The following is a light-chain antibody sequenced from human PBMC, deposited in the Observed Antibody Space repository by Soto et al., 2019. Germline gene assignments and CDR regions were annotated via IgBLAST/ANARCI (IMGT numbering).Light chain of an antibody. CDR2: GAS. Sequence: VMTPATPTLSVSPRDTVTRTCSSSQNIHFALAWYQQKPGQAPTLLIYGASARAPGVPARCSGTGSGTDFTLTIRSLQSEDFGVYYCQQYDTWPRTFGQGTKVDIQ. J-gene: IGKJ2*02. CDR3: QQYDTWPRT. V-gene: IGKV3-15*01. CDR1: QNIHFA.